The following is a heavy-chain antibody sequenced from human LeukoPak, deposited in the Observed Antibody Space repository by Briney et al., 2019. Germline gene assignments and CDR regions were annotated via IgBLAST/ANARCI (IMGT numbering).Heavy chain of an antibody. CDR1: GGSISSYY. V-gene: IGHV4-59*01. D-gene: IGHD3-10*01. CDR2: NYYSGST. Sequence: SETLSLTCTVSGGSISSYYWSWIRQPPGKGLEWIGYNYYSGSTNYNPSLKSRVTISVDTSKNQFSLKLSSVTAADTAVYYCARDGPKQDPFGELLDYYGMDVWGQGTTVTVSS. CDR3: ARDGPKQDPFGELLDYYGMDV. J-gene: IGHJ6*02.